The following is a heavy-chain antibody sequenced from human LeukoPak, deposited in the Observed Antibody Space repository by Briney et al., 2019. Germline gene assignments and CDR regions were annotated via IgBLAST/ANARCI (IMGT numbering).Heavy chain of an antibody. Sequence: GGSLRLSCAASGFTFSSYGMHWVRQAPGKGLEWVAVISYDGSNKYYADSVKGRFTISRDNSKNTLYLQMNSLRAEDTAVYYCAKDLNIVVVSAAMFLDYWGQGTLVTVSS. CDR3: AKDLNIVVVSAAMFLDY. V-gene: IGHV3-30*18. CDR1: GFTFSSYG. J-gene: IGHJ4*02. CDR2: ISYDGSNK. D-gene: IGHD2-2*01.